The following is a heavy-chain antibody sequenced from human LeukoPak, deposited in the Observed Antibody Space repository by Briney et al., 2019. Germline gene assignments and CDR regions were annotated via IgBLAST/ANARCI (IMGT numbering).Heavy chain of an antibody. CDR3: AKDYSGSYTNLDY. V-gene: IGHV3-23*01. Sequence: GGSLRLSCAASGFPFRSYAMTWVRQAPGKGLEWVSTICGSAYYAEAANRRFHISRDNPNNTLYLQMNSLRVEDSAVYYCAKDYSGSYTNLDYWGQGTLVTVST. CDR2: ICGSA. J-gene: IGHJ4*02. CDR1: GFPFRSYA. D-gene: IGHD1-26*01.